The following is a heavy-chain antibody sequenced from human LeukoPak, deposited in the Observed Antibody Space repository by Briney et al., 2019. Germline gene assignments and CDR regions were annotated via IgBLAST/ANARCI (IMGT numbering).Heavy chain of an antibody. V-gene: IGHV3-7*05. CDR3: ARSANYGVNWFDP. Sequence: GGSLRLSCAASGFTFSSYWMSWVRQAPGKGLEWVANIKQDGSEKYYVDSVKGRFTVSRDNAKNSLHLQMNSLRAEDTAVYYCARSANYGVNWFDPWGQGTLVTVSS. CDR1: GFTFSSYW. D-gene: IGHD4-17*01. CDR2: IKQDGSEK. J-gene: IGHJ5*02.